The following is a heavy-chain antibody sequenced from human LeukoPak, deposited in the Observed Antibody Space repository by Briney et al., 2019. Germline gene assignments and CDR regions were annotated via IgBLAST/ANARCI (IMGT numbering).Heavy chain of an antibody. Sequence: GASVKVSCKASGYTFTSYGISWMRQAPGQGLEWMGWISAYNGNTNYAQKIQGRVTMTTDTSTNTAYMELRSLRSDDTAVYYCASANDEVGAPPRHYNYYGMDVWGQGTTVTVSS. V-gene: IGHV1-18*01. CDR1: GYTFTSYG. CDR3: ASANDEVGAPPRHYNYYGMDV. D-gene: IGHD1-26*01. J-gene: IGHJ6*02. CDR2: ISAYNGNT.